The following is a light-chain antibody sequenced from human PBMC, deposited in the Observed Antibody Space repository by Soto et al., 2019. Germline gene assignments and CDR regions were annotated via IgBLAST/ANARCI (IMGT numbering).Light chain of an antibody. CDR3: QHYNSYSEA. CDR2: KAS. J-gene: IGKJ1*01. Sequence: DIQMTQSPSAISASVGYRVTITFRASQSISSYLNWYQQKPGKAPKLLIYKASTLKSGVPSRFSGSGSGTEFTLTISSLQPDDFATYYCQHYNSYSEAFGQGTKVDNK. V-gene: IGKV1-5*03. CDR1: QSISSY.